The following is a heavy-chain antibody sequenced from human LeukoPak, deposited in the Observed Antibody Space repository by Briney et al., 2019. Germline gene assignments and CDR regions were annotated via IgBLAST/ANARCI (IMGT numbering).Heavy chain of an antibody. CDR2: INPSGGST. D-gene: IGHD2-21*02. CDR1: GYTFTSYY. V-gene: IGHV1-46*01. J-gene: IGHJ4*02. Sequence: ASVKVSCKASGYTFTSYYMHWLRQAPGQGLEWMGIINPSGGSTSYAQKFQGRVTMTRDTSTSTVYMELSSLRSEDTAVYYCARVYCGGDCYFPDYYFDYWGQGTLVTVSS. CDR3: ARVYCGGDCYFPDYYFDY.